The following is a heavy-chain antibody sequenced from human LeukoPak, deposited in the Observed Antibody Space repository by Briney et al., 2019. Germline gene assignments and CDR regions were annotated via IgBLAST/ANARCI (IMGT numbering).Heavy chain of an antibody. Sequence: SQTLSLTCAISGDSVSSNSAAWNWIRQSPSRGLEWLGRTYYRSKWSNDYAVSVKSRITINPDTSKNQFSLKLSSVTAADTAVYYCARAPTATYSSSWYSPLPYYFDYWGQGTLVTVSS. D-gene: IGHD6-13*01. CDR3: ARAPTATYSSSWYSPLPYYFDY. V-gene: IGHV6-1*01. CDR2: TYYRSKWSN. CDR1: GDSVSSNSAA. J-gene: IGHJ4*02.